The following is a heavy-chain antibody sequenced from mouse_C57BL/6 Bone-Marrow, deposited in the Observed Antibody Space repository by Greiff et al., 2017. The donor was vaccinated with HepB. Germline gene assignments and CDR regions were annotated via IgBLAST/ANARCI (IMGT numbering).Heavy chain of an antibody. CDR2: ISNLAYSI. CDR3: ARRGSRGYYAMDY. J-gene: IGHJ4*01. D-gene: IGHD1-1*01. CDR1: GFTFSDYG. V-gene: IGHV5-15*04. Sequence: DVMLVESGGGLVQPGGSLKLSCAASGFTFSDYGMAWVRQAPRKGPEWVAFISNLAYSIYYADTVTGRFTISRENAKNTLYLEMSSLRSEDTAMYYCARRGSRGYYAMDYWGQGTSVTVSS.